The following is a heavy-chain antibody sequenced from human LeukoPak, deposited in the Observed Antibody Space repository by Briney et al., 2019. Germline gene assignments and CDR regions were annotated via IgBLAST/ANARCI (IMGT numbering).Heavy chain of an antibody. Sequence: GGSLRLSCAASGFTFSGYALNWVRQAPGKGLEWVSYIDSRGTIIYYADSVKGRFTISRDKAKNSLYLQMNSLTDKDTAVYYCTRAGYCSDASCYVPDYWGQGTLATVSS. J-gene: IGHJ4*02. CDR1: GFTFSGYA. D-gene: IGHD2-2*01. CDR2: IDSRGTII. V-gene: IGHV3-48*02. CDR3: TRAGYCSDASCYVPDY.